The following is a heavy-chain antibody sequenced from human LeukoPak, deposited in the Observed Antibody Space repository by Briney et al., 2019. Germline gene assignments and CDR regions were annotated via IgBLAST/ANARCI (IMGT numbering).Heavy chain of an antibody. V-gene: IGHV1-2*02. CDR2: INPSSGGT. Sequence: ASVKVSCKASGYTFTGYYMHWVRQAPGQGLEWMGWINPSSGGTNYAQKFQGRVTMTRDTSISTAYMELSRLRSDDTAVYYCARARTGTTDYWGQGTLVTVSS. J-gene: IGHJ4*02. D-gene: IGHD1-1*01. CDR1: GYTFTGYY. CDR3: ARARTGTTDY.